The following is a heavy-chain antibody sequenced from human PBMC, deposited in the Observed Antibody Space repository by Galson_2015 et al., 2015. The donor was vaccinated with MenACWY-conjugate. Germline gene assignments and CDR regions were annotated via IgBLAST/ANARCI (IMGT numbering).Heavy chain of an antibody. CDR2: IASGTGSTI. D-gene: IGHD5-24*01. CDR1: GFTFSTYN. J-gene: IGHJ4*02. V-gene: IGHV3-48*02. Sequence: SLRLSCAASGFTFSTYNMHWVRQAPGKGLEWLSFIASGTGSTIHYTDSVKGRFTISRDNAKNSLYLQMNSLRDEDTALYYCGRDNNWAVDCWGPGTLVTVSS. CDR3: GRDNNWAVDC.